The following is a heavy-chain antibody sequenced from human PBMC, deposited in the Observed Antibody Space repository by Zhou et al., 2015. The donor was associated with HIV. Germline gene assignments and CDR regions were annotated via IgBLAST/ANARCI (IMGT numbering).Heavy chain of an antibody. Sequence: QVQLVQSGAEVKKPGSSVKVSCKASGGTFSSYAISWVRQAPGQGLEWMGGIIPIFGTANYAQKFQGRVTITADESTSTAYMELSSLRSEDTAVYYCARRREVVTAAPHYYYGMDVWGQGTTVTVSS. D-gene: IGHD2-21*02. CDR2: IIPIFGTA. V-gene: IGHV1-69*12. CDR3: ARRREVVTAAPHYYYGMDV. CDR1: GGTFSSYA. J-gene: IGHJ6*02.